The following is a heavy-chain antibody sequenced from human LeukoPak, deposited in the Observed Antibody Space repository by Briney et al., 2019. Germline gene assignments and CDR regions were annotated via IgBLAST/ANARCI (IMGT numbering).Heavy chain of an antibody. D-gene: IGHD6-13*01. J-gene: IGHJ4*02. CDR1: GYTFTGYY. CDR2: INPNSGGT. Sequence: ASVKVSCKASGYTFTGYYMHWVRQAPGQGLEWMGWINPNSGGTNYAQKFQGRVTMTRNTSISTAYMELSSLRSEDTAVYYCAREIGEYSSSWYENDYWGQGTLVTVPS. V-gene: IGHV1-2*02. CDR3: AREIGEYSSSWYENDY.